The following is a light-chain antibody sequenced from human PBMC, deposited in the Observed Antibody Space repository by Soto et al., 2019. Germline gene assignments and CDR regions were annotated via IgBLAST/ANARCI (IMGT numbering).Light chain of an antibody. CDR2: GAS. Sequence: EIVLTQSPGTLSLSPGERATLSCRASQSVSSSYLAWYQQKPGQAPRLLIYGASSRATGIPDRFSGSGSGTDLTLTISRLEPEDFAGYYCQQYGSSLYTFGQGTKLEIK. V-gene: IGKV3-20*01. CDR1: QSVSSSY. CDR3: QQYGSSLYT. J-gene: IGKJ2*01.